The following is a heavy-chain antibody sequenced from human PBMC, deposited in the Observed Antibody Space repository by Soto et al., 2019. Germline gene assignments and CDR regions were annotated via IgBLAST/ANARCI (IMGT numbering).Heavy chain of an antibody. V-gene: IGHV1-18*01. CDR3: ARGNYDYGDYSFDY. Sequence: ASVKVSCKASGYTFTSYGISWVRHAPGQGLEWMGWISAYNGNTNYAQKLQGRVTMTTDTSTSTAYMELRSLRSDDTAVYYCARGNYDYGDYSFDYWGQGTLVTVSS. CDR2: ISAYNGNT. D-gene: IGHD4-17*01. J-gene: IGHJ4*02. CDR1: GYTFTSYG.